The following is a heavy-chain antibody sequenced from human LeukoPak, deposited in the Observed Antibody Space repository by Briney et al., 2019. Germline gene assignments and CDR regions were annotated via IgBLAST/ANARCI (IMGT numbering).Heavy chain of an antibody. J-gene: IGHJ5*02. V-gene: IGHV1-69*05. CDR1: GGTFSSYA. Sequence: SVKVSCKAPGGTFSSYAISWVRQAPGQGLEWMGRIIPIFGTANYAQKFQGRVTITTDESTSTAYTELSSLRSEDTAVYYCARLSSSSWYRWFDPWGQGTLVTVSS. D-gene: IGHD6-13*01. CDR2: IIPIFGTA. CDR3: ARLSSSSWYRWFDP.